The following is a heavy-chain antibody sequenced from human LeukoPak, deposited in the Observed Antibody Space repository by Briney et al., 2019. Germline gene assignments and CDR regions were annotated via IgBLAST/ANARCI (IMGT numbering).Heavy chain of an antibody. CDR1: GFNFANHA. CDR3: VREDTPATANY. D-gene: IGHD2-21*02. CDR2: ISGGGDIT. V-gene: IGHV3-23*01. J-gene: IGHJ4*02. Sequence: GGSLRLSCAASGFNFANHAMSWVRQTPGKGLEWVSAISGGGDITYYADSVTGRFTISRDNSKDTLFLQMHSLRPGDTAVYYCVREDTPATANYWGQGTLVTVSS.